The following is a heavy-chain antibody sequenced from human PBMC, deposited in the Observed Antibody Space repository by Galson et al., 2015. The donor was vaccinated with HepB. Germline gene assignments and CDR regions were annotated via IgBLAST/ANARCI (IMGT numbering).Heavy chain of an antibody. D-gene: IGHD2-21*01. V-gene: IGHV1-18*01. CDR2: ISAYNGNT. CDR3: ARDGGGHPAQLDY. CDR1: GYTFTNYG. J-gene: IGHJ4*02. Sequence: SVKVSCKASGYTFTNYGFTWVRQAPGQGLEWMGWISAYNGNTNYAQKFQGRVTMTTDTSTSTAYMELRNPRSDDTALYYCARDGGGHPAQLDYWGQGTLVTISS.